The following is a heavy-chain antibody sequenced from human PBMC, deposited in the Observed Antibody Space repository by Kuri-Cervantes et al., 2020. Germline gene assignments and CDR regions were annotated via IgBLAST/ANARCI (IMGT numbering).Heavy chain of an antibody. CDR1: GHTFTSYG. CDR2: ISAYNGNT. Sequence: ASVKVSCKASGHTFTSYGISWVRQAPGQGLEWMGWISAYNGNTNYAQKFQGRVTMTTDTSTSTAYMELRSLRSDDTAVYYCARVWGRTDDAFDIWGQGTMVPSPQ. J-gene: IGHJ3*02. CDR3: ARVWGRTDDAFDI. D-gene: IGHD7-27*01. V-gene: IGHV1-18*01.